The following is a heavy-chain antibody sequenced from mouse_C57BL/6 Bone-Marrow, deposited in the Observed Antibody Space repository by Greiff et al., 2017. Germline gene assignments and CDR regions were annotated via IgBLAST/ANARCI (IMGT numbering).Heavy chain of an antibody. V-gene: IGHV1-81*01. Sequence: QVHVKQSGAELARPGASVKLSCKASGYTFTSYGISWVKQRTGQGLEWIGEIYPRSGNTYYNEKFKGKATLAADKSSSTAYMELRSLTSEDSAVYFCARSYSNLFFDYWGQGTTLTVSS. J-gene: IGHJ2*01. D-gene: IGHD2-5*01. CDR3: ARSYSNLFFDY. CDR1: GYTFTSYG. CDR2: IYPRSGNT.